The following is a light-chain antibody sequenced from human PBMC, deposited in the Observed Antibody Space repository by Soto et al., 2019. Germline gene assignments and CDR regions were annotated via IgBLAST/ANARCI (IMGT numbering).Light chain of an antibody. CDR1: SGSVSTTYY. CDR3: VLYMGSGISV. J-gene: IGLJ3*02. CDR2: TTN. Sequence: TVVTQEPAFSVSPGGTVTLTCGLTSGSVSTTYYPSWYQQTPGQAPRTLIYTTNTRSSGVPDRFSGSILGNKAALTITGAHADDESHYYCVLYMGSGISVFGGGTKLTVL. V-gene: IGLV8-61*01.